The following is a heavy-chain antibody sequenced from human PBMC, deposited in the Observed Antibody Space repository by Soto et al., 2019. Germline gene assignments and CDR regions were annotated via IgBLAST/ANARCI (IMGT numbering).Heavy chain of an antibody. D-gene: IGHD2-2*03. Sequence: PGGSLRLSCAASGFSFSNFGIHWVRQAPGKGLEWVAIVWYDGDHRFYADSVKSRFSISRDSSNNTVYLQMNSLRVEDTALYYCARGLYDTFAGYCRGFDHWGQGAQVTVSS. CDR2: VWYDGDHR. CDR3: ARGLYDTFAGYCRGFDH. CDR1: GFSFSNFG. V-gene: IGHV3-33*01. J-gene: IGHJ4*02.